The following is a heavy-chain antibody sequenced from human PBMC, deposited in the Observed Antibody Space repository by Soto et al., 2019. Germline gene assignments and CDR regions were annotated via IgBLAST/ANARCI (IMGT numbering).Heavy chain of an antibody. CDR1: GFTFSSYE. J-gene: IGHJ3*02. V-gene: IGHV3-48*03. D-gene: IGHD6-19*01. CDR2: ISSSGSTI. Sequence: GGSLRLSCAASGFTFSSYEMNWVRQAPGKGLEWVSYISSSGSTIYYADSVKGRFTISRDNAKNSLYLQMNSLRAEDTAVYYCAREPLIAVAGDGSAFDIWGQGTMVTVSS. CDR3: AREPLIAVAGDGSAFDI.